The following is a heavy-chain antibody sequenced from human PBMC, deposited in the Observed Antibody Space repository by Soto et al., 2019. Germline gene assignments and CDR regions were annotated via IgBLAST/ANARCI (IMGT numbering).Heavy chain of an antibody. CDR2: SHQSGNT. CDR1: GVSISSHDW. V-gene: IGHV4-4*02. CDR3: ATTDSSSFY. Sequence: QVQLQESGPGLVKPSGTLSLTCAVSGVSISSHDWWTWVRQPPGKGLEWIGESHQSGNTNYNSSLESRVTISVDTSKTLFSLKLSSVTLADTAVYSFATTDSSSFYWCQGTLVTVSS. J-gene: IGHJ4*02. D-gene: IGHD6-13*01.